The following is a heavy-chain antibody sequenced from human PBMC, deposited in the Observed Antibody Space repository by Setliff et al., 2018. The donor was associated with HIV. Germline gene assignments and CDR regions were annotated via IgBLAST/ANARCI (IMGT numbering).Heavy chain of an antibody. Sequence: LSLTCTVSGASISSYYWSWIRQPPGKGLEWIGFIHYTGNTNYNPSLKSRVTMSTDTSKNQLSLKLNSVTAADTAVYYCARHWNYDTGLDPFDIWGLGTMVTVSS. J-gene: IGHJ3*02. D-gene: IGHD3-22*01. CDR2: IHYTGNT. CDR3: ARHWNYDTGLDPFDI. V-gene: IGHV4-59*08. CDR1: GASISSYY.